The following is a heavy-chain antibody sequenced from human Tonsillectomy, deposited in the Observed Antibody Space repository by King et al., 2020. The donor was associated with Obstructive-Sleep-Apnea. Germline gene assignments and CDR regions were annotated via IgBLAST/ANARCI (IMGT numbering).Heavy chain of an antibody. CDR3: VKVPPYFRDYDFDA. CDR1: GFNFNAFG. J-gene: IGHJ4*02. D-gene: IGHD4-17*01. V-gene: IGHV3-30*02. Sequence: VQLVESGGGVVQPGGSLRLSCAASGFNFNAFGMHWVRQPPGKGLEWVTFIRPDSSRRYYADSVKGRFTVSRDNSKNTVYLQMSSLRAEDTAVYYCVKVPPYFRDYDFDAWGQGTLVAVSS. CDR2: IRPDSSRR.